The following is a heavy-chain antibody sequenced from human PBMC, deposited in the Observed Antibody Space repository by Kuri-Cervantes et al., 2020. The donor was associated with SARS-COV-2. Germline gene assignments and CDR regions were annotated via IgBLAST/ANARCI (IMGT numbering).Heavy chain of an antibody. D-gene: IGHD2-2*01. Sequence: SVMVSCKASGGTFSSYAISWVRQAPGQGLEWMGGIIPIFGTANYAQKFQGRVTITADESTSTAYMELSSLRSEDTAVYYCARDWRYCSSTSCLNWFDPWGQGTLVTVSS. CDR2: IIPIFGTA. CDR3: ARDWRYCSSTSCLNWFDP. CDR1: GGTFSSYA. J-gene: IGHJ5*02. V-gene: IGHV1-69*13.